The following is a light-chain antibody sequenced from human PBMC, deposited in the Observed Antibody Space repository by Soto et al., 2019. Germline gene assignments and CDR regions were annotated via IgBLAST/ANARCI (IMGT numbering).Light chain of an antibody. Sequence: QSALAQPPSVSGSPGQSVAISCSGTSSDVGSYNRVSWYQQPPGTAPKVMIYEVSNRPSGVPDRFSGSKSGNTASLTISGLQAEDEADYYCSSFTSTSTYVFGTGTKVTVL. CDR2: EVS. J-gene: IGLJ1*01. CDR3: SSFTSTSTYV. CDR1: SSDVGSYNR. V-gene: IGLV2-18*02.